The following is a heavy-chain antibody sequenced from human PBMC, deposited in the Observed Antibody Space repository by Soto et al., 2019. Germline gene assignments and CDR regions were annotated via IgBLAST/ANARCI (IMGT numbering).Heavy chain of an antibody. CDR3: ARVLVVLTYYYYGMDV. CDR2: INAGNGNT. V-gene: IGHV1-3*01. D-gene: IGHD2-2*01. Sequence: ASVKVSCKASGYTFTSYAMHWGRQAPGQRLEWMGWINAGNGNTKYSQKFQGRVTITRDTSASTAYMELSSLRSEDTAVYYCARVLVVLTYYYYGMDVWGQGTTVTVSS. CDR1: GYTFTSYA. J-gene: IGHJ6*02.